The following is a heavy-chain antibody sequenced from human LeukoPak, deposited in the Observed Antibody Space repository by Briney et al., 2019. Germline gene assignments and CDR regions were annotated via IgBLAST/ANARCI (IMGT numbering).Heavy chain of an antibody. CDR1: GLTFSSYA. CDR3: AQDLPTAITARPHY. V-gene: IGHV3-23*01. D-gene: IGHD6-6*01. CDR2: ISSSGGSP. Sequence: PGGSLRLSCAASGLTFSSYAMSWVRQAPGKGLEWVSGISSSGGSPYYADSVKGRFTISRDNSKNTLYLRMNSLRAEDTAVYYCAQDLPTAITARPHYWGQGTLVTVSS. J-gene: IGHJ4*01.